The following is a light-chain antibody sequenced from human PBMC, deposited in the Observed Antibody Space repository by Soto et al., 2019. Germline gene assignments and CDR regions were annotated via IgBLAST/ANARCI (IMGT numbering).Light chain of an antibody. CDR3: SSYTSGSTVI. V-gene: IGLV2-14*01. J-gene: IGLJ2*01. CDR2: EVT. CDR1: RSDVGGYNY. Sequence: QSVLPQPASVSGSPGQSITISCTGTRSDVGGYNYVSWYQHHPGKAPKLLIYEVTNRPAEVSNRFSGSKSGITASLTISGLQSEDEADYYCSSYTSGSTVIFGGGTKLTVL.